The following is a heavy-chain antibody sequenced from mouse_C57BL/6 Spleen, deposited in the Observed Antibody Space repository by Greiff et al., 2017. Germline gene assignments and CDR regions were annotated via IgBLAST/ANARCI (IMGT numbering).Heavy chain of an antibody. D-gene: IGHD1-2*01. J-gene: IGHJ2*01. CDR2: INPSNGGT. CDR1: GYTFTSYW. Sequence: VQLQQPGTDLVKPGASVKLSCKASGYTFTSYWMPWVKQRPGQGLEWVGNINPSNGGTNYNEKFKSKSTLTVDKSSSTAYMQLSSLTSEDSAVYYCARDDGGDYFYYWGQGTTLTVSS. V-gene: IGHV1-53*01. CDR3: ARDDGGDYFYY.